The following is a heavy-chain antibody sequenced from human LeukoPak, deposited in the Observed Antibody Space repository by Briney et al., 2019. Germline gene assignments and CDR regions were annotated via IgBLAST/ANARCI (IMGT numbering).Heavy chain of an antibody. J-gene: IGHJ4*02. CDR3: AKERATGGIRFEN. CDR2: IGARGEST. D-gene: IGHD1-26*01. V-gene: IGHV3-23*01. CDR1: GFTFNSYA. Sequence: GGSLRLSCAASGFTFNSYAMSWVRQAPGKGLEWVSGIGARGESTYYADSVKGRFTISRDNSKNTLYLQMNSLRAEDTAAYYCAKERATGGIRFENWGQGTLVTVSS.